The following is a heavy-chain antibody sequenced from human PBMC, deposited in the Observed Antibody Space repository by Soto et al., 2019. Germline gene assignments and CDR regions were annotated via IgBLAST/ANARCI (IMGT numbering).Heavy chain of an antibody. V-gene: IGHV5-10-1*01. CDR3: ARLTSGSKYYYGMDV. J-gene: IGHJ6*02. CDR1: GYSFSSYW. CDR2: IDPSDSYT. D-gene: IGHD3-22*01. Sequence: LGESLKISCKGSGYSFSSYWISWVRQMPGKGLEWMGRIDPSDSYTNYSPSFQGHVTISADKSISTAYLQWSSLKASDTAMYYCARLTSGSKYYYGMDVWGQGTTVTVSS.